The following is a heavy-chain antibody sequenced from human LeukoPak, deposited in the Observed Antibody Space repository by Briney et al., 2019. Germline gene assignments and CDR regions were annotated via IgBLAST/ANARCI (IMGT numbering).Heavy chain of an antibody. J-gene: IGHJ4*02. V-gene: IGHV3-9*01. Sequence: PGGSLRLSCAASGFTFDDYAIHWVRQAPGKGLEWVSGISWNSGVIGYADSVKGRFTISRDNAKNSLYLQMNSLRPEDTALYYCAKDIHPASYYDFWSGYYTGFDYWGLGTLVTASS. CDR1: GFTFDDYA. D-gene: IGHD3-3*01. CDR2: ISWNSGVI. CDR3: AKDIHPASYYDFWSGYYTGFDY.